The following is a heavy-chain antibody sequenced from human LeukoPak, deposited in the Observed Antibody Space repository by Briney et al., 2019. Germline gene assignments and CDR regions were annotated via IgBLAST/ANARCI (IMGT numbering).Heavy chain of an antibody. Sequence: HPGGSLRLSCAASGFTFSSYAMHWVRQAPGKGVEYVSAISSNGGSTYYANSVKGRFTISRDNSKNTLYLQMGSLRAEDMAVYYCARGRSSGCYRAFDIWGQGTMVTVSS. CDR3: ARGRSSGCYRAFDI. CDR1: GFTFSSYA. J-gene: IGHJ3*02. D-gene: IGHD6-19*01. V-gene: IGHV3-64*01. CDR2: ISSNGGST.